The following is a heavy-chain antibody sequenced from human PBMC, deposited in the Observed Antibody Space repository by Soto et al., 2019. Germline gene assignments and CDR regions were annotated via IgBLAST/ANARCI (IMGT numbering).Heavy chain of an antibody. Sequence: QVQLVESGGGLVKPGGSLRLSCAASGFTFSDYYMNWIRQAPGKGLEWVSYISSSGSTIYYADSVKGRFTISRDNAKNSLYLQMNILRAEDTAVYYCARGPYDYVWGSNPPHFDYWGQGTLVTVSS. J-gene: IGHJ4*02. V-gene: IGHV3-11*01. CDR1: GFTFSDYY. D-gene: IGHD3-16*02. CDR2: ISSSGSTI. CDR3: ARGPYDYVWGSNPPHFDY.